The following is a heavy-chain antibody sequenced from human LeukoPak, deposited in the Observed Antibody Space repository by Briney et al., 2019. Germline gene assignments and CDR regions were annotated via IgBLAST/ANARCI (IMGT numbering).Heavy chain of an antibody. D-gene: IGHD6-13*01. CDR3: AREQQLEYYYYYYMDV. V-gene: IGHV4-39*07. Sequence: SETLSLTCTVSGGSISSSSYYWGWIRQPPGKGLEWIGSIYYSGSTYYNPSLKSRVTISVDTSKNQFSLKLSSVTAADTAVYYCAREQQLEYYYYYYMDVWGKGTTVTVSS. CDR1: GGSISSSSYY. CDR2: IYYSGST. J-gene: IGHJ6*03.